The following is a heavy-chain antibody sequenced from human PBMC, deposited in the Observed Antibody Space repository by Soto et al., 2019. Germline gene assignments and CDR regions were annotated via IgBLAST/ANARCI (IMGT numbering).Heavy chain of an antibody. J-gene: IGHJ4*02. Sequence: PGGSLRLSCAASGLTFRSYAMSWVRQAPGKGLEWVSAISGSGGSTYYADSVKGRFTISRDNSKNTLYLQMNSLRAEDTAVYYCVKYFDSNYPIHSYYDSSGYDYGGQGTLVTVSS. CDR1: GLTFRSYA. V-gene: IGHV3-23*01. CDR2: ISGSGGST. D-gene: IGHD3-22*01. CDR3: VKYFDSNYPIHSYYDSSGYDY.